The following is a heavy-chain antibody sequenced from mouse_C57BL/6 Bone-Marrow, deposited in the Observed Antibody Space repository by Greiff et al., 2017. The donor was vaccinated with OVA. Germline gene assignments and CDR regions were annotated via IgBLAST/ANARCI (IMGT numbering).Heavy chain of an antibody. V-gene: IGHV7-1*01. CDR1: GFTFSDFY. D-gene: IGHD2-12*01. J-gene: IGHJ1*03. CDR2: SRNKANDYTT. Sequence: EVKLVESGGGLVQSGRSLRLSCATSGFTFSDFYMEWVRQAPGKGLEWIAASRNKANDYTTEYSASVKGRFIVSRDTSQSILYLQMNALRAEDTAIYYCARDADYSGYFDVWGTGTTVTVSS. CDR3: ARDADYSGYFDV.